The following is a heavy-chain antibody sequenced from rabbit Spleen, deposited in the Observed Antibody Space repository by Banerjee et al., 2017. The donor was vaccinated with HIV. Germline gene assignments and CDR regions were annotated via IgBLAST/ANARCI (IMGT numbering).Heavy chain of an antibody. CDR3: ARGGGAAGDGADL. J-gene: IGHJ4*01. CDR1: GFSFSSSYF. Sequence: QSLEESGGGLVKPGGALTLTCTVSGFSFSSSYFMCWVRQAPGKGLEWIACIYTSSGGAWYASWAKGRFTITKTSSTTVTLQMTSLTAADTATYFCARGGGAAGDGADLWGPGTLVTVS. V-gene: IGHV1S40*01. D-gene: IGHD2-1*01. CDR2: IYTSSGGA.